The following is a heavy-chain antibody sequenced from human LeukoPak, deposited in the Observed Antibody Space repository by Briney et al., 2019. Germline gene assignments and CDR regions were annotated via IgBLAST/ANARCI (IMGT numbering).Heavy chain of an antibody. J-gene: IGHJ4*02. CDR3: ARGIDAYKVGNK. D-gene: IGHD5-24*01. CDR2: IYNANNT. CDR1: GDSISTDYC. V-gene: IGHV4-38-2*02. Sequence: SETLSLTCTVSGDSISTDYCCTWIRQPPGKGPQGVGTIYNANNTYYNPSLTSRVTISMDTSKNHLSLKVTSVTAADTAVYFCARGIDAYKVGNKWGQGVLVTVSS.